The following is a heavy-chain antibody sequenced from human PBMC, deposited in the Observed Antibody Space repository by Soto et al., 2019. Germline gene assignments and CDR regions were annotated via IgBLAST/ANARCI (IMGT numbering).Heavy chain of an antibody. J-gene: IGHJ4*02. CDR3: ARGRSYGDYVDY. V-gene: IGHV4-34*01. CDR2: INHSGST. Sequence: QVQLQQWGAGLLKPSETLSLTCAVYGGSFSGYYWSWIRQPPGKGLEWIGEINHSGSTNYNPSLKSRVTISVDTSKNQFSLKLSSVTATDTAVYYCARGRSYGDYVDYWGQGTLVTVSS. CDR1: GGSFSGYY. D-gene: IGHD1-26*01.